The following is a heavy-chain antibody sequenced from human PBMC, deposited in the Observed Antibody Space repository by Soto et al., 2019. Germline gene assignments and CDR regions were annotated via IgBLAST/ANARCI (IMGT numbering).Heavy chain of an antibody. CDR1: GFTFSSYS. CDR2: ISSSSSTI. J-gene: IGHJ5*02. Sequence: EVQLVESGGGLVQPGGSLRLSCAASGFTFSSYSMNWVRQAPGKGLEWVSYISSSSSTIYYADSVKGRFTISRDNAKNSLYLQMNSLRAEDTAVYYCARDPIVVVPAAIGWFDPWGQGTLVTVSS. V-gene: IGHV3-48*01. D-gene: IGHD2-2*02. CDR3: ARDPIVVVPAAIGWFDP.